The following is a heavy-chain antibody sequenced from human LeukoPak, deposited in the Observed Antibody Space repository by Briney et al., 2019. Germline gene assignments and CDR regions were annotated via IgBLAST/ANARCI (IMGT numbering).Heavy chain of an antibody. CDR2: IYPGDSDT. CDR1: GYRFTSYW. V-gene: IGHV5-51*01. CDR3: ARRDGSGSYRDYNWFDH. D-gene: IGHD3-10*01. J-gene: IGHJ5*02. Sequence: GGALKIPFKGSGYRFTSYWNGWVRPMPGKGLEWMGIIYPGDSDTRYSTSFQGQVTISADKSISTAYLQWSSLKASDTAMYYCARRDGSGSYRDYNWFDHWGQGTLVTVSS.